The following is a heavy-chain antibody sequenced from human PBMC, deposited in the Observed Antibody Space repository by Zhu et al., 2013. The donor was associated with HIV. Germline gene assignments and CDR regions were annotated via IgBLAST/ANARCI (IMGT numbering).Heavy chain of an antibody. J-gene: IGHJ4*01. CDR3: ARSHDIMTDYYKGLDY. D-gene: IGHD3-9*01. CDR2: ISAYNGDT. Sequence: QVQLVQSGAEVKKPGSSVKVSCKASGGTLSSYGITWVRQAPGQGLEWMGWISAYNGDTNHAQILQGRVTMTTDTSTRTAYMELRSLTSDDTAVYYCARSHDIMTDYYKGLDYWGQGNPGHRLL. CDR1: GGTLSSYG. V-gene: IGHV1-18*01.